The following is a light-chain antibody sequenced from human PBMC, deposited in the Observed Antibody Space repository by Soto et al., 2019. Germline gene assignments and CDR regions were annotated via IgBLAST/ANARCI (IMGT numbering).Light chain of an antibody. CDR3: QQHANYPIT. Sequence: ETVLTQSPGTLSLSPGESATLSCRASQSVSNKYLVWYQQKPGQAPRLLIHGASSRATGIPDRFSGSASGTEFTLTISSLQPDDFATYYCQQHANYPITFGGGTKVEI. CDR2: GAS. J-gene: IGKJ4*01. CDR1: QSVSNKY. V-gene: IGKV3-20*01.